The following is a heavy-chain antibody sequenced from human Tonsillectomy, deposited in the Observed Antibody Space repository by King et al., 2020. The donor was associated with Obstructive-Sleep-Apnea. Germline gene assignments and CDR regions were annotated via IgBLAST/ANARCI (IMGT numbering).Heavy chain of an antibody. J-gene: IGHJ4*02. D-gene: IGHD5-24*01. Sequence: MNWVRQAPGKGLEWVSSISSSSSYIYYADSVKGRFTISRDNAKNSLYLQMNSLRAEDTAVYYCARGLGGYNVTYGFWGQGTLVTVSS. V-gene: IGHV3-21*01. CDR2: ISSSSSYI. CDR3: ARGLGGYNVTYGF.